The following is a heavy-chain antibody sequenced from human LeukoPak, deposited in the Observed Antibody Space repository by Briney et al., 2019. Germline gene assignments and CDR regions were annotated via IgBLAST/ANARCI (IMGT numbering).Heavy chain of an antibody. CDR1: GFTFSSYS. Sequence: GGSLRLSRAASGFTFSSYSMSWVRQAPGKGLEWLSYIGGSSSPIYYADFVKGRFTISRDNAKSSVYLQMNSLRAEDTAVYYCARSSGYPYFDYWGQGTLVTVSS. V-gene: IGHV3-48*01. CDR3: ARSSGYPYFDY. J-gene: IGHJ4*02. CDR2: IGGSSSPI. D-gene: IGHD3-22*01.